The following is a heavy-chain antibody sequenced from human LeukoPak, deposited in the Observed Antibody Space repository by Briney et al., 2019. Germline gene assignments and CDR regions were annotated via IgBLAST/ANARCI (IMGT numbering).Heavy chain of an antibody. CDR2: ISGDGGST. CDR1: GFTFDDYA. J-gene: IGHJ4*02. Sequence: GGSLRLSCAASGFTFDDYAMHWVRQAPGKGLEWVSLISGDGGSTYYADSVKGRFTISRDNSKNSLYLQMNSLRTEDTALYYCAKDISYVYSGSGTIAHWGQGTLVTVSS. CDR3: AKDISYVYSGSGTIAH. D-gene: IGHD3-10*01. V-gene: IGHV3-43*02.